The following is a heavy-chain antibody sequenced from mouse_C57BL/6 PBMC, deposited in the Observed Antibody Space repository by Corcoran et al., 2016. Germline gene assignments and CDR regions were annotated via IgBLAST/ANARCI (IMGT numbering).Heavy chain of an antibody. Sequence: EVQLQQSGAELVRPGASVKLSCTASGFNIKDYYMHWVKQRPEQGLEWIGRIDPEDGDTEYAPKFQGKATMTADTSSNTAYLQLSSLTSEDTPVYYCVNYSPWYFDVWGTGTTVTVSS. CDR1: GFNIKDYY. CDR2: IDPEDGDT. V-gene: IGHV14-1*01. J-gene: IGHJ1*03. CDR3: VNYSPWYFDV. D-gene: IGHD2-12*01.